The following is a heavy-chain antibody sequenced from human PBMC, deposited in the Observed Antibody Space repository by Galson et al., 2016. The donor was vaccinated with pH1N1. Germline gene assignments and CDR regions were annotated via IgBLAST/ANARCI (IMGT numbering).Heavy chain of an antibody. Sequence: SLRLSCAASGFTFNRYWMHWVRQAPGKGLEWVANIKEGGSETYYVDSVRGRFTISRDNAKSSVYLQMNSLRAEDTAVYYCTRKIGADWGQGTLVTVSS. J-gene: IGHJ4*02. D-gene: IGHD3-22*01. CDR2: IKEGGSET. CDR1: GFTFNRYW. V-gene: IGHV3-7*01. CDR3: TRKIGAD.